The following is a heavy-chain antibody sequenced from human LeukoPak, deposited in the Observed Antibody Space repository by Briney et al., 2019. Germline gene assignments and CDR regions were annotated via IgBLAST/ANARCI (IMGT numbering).Heavy chain of an antibody. D-gene: IGHD3-9*01. CDR2: INHSGST. Sequence: PSETLSLTCAVYGGSLSGYYWSWIRQPPGKGLEWIGEINHSGSTNYNPSLKSRVTISVDTSKNQFSLKLSSVTAADTAVYYCARDWYDILTGYYTVDYWGQGTLVTVSS. V-gene: IGHV4-34*01. CDR3: ARDWYDILTGYYTVDY. J-gene: IGHJ4*02. CDR1: GGSLSGYY.